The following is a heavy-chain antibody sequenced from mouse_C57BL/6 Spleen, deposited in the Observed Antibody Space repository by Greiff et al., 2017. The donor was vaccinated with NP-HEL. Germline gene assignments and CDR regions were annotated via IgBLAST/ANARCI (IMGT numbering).Heavy chain of an antibody. D-gene: IGHD1-1*01. Sequence: VQLKESGPELVKPGASVKIPCKASGYTFTDYNMDWVKQSHGKSLEWIGDINPNNGGTIYNQKFKGKATLTVDKSSSTAYMELRSLTSEDTAVYYCARGSYYGSSLWYFDVWGTGTTVTVSS. CDR2: INPNNGGT. CDR1: GYTFTDYN. J-gene: IGHJ1*03. V-gene: IGHV1-18*01. CDR3: ARGSYYGSSLWYFDV.